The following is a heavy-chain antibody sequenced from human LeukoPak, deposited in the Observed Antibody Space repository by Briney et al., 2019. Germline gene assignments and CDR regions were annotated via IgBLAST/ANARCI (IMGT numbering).Heavy chain of an antibody. Sequence: PGGSLRLSCAASGFTFSSYSMNWVRQAPGKGLEWVSSISSSSSYIYYADSVKGRFTISRDNAKNSLYLQMNSLRTEDTAVYYCARSPGRGAFDIWGQGTMVTVSS. CDR1: GFTFSSYS. CDR2: ISSSSSYI. V-gene: IGHV3-21*01. CDR3: ARSPGRGAFDI. J-gene: IGHJ3*02.